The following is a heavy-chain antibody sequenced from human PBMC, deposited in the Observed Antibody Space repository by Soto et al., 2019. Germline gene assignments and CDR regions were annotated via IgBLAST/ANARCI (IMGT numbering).Heavy chain of an antibody. CDR3: ARAYTHTPIQLWPFVY. Sequence: QAQLVQSGAEVKKPASSVKVSCKASGGTFSSYAISWVRQAPGQGLEWMGGIIPIFGTANYAQKFHGRVTITAVDSTSRAYMELSTLRSEDTAVYYGARAYTHTPIQLWPFVYWGQGTLVIACS. V-gene: IGHV1-69*01. J-gene: IGHJ4*02. CDR1: GGTFSSYA. D-gene: IGHD5-18*01. CDR2: IIPIFGTA.